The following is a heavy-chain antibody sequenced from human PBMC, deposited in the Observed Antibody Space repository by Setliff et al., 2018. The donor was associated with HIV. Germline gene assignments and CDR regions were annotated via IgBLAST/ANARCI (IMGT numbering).Heavy chain of an antibody. CDR2: IRFNGNDK. J-gene: IGHJ4*02. CDR3: VTRYCGESICPEFDY. V-gene: IGHV3-30*02. D-gene: IGHD2-21*01. Sequence: PGGSLRLSCATSGFIFKTYDIHRVRQAPGKGLEWVTFIRFNGNDKYYADSVKGRFTISRDNSKNTLDLQINSLRPEDTAVYYCVTRYCGESICPEFDYWGQGTLVTVSS. CDR1: GFIFKTYD.